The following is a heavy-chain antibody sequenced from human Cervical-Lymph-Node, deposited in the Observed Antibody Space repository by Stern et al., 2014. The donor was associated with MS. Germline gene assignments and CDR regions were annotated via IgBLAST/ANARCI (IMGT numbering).Heavy chain of an antibody. CDR2: IYPDDSDI. D-gene: IGHD1-1*01. CDR3: ARHPPRRKWDDPNYGMDV. CDR1: GYTFTNNW. J-gene: IGHJ6*02. Sequence: EVQLVESGAEVKKPGESLKISCKGSGYTFTNNWIAWVRQMPGKGLEWMGIIYPDDSDIRYSPSLQGPVPISADTSLSTTSRQRSSLKAADRPVYYWARHPPRRKWDDPNYGMDVWGQGTTVTVSS. V-gene: IGHV5-51*01.